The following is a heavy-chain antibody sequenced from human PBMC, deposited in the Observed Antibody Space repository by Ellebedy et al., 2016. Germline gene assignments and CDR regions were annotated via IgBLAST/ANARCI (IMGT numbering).Heavy chain of an antibody. J-gene: IGHJ4*02. CDR2: IIWDGGKT. V-gene: IGHV3-43*01. D-gene: IGHD2-21*01. CDR1: GFNSDEYT. CDR3: ARDKDWAFDL. Sequence: GGSLRLSXAASGFNSDEYTIHWVRQVPGKGLEWVSLIIWDGGKTYYADSVRGRFTISRDNTKNSLDLQMTSLRVEDTARYFCARDKDWAFDLWGQGSLVTVSP.